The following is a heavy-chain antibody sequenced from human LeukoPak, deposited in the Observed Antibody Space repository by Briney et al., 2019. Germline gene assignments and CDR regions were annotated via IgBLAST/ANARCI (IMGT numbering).Heavy chain of an antibody. V-gene: IGHV3-23*01. CDR2: ISGSGGST. J-gene: IGHJ6*03. CDR3: AKEPRDYYYYMDV. CDR1: GFTFSAYN. Sequence: GGSLRLSCAASGFTFSAYNMNWVRQAPGKGLEWVSAISGSGGSTYYADSVKGRFTISRDNSKNTLYLQMNSLRAEDTAVYYCAKEPRDYYYYMDVWGKGTTVTVSS.